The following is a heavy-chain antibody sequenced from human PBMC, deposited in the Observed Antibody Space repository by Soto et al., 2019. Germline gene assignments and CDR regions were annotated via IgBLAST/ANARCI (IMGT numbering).Heavy chain of an antibody. D-gene: IGHD1-1*01. V-gene: IGHV1-3*04. CDR1: GYTFTSYA. CDR2: INTGNGNT. J-gene: IGHJ4*02. CDR3: ARAVDAYKFFDF. Sequence: QVQLVQSGAEVKKPGASVKVSCKASGYTFTSYAMHWVRQAPGQRLEWMAWINTGNGNTKYSQNFQGRVTITRDTCASTAYMELSSLRSEDTAVYYCARAVDAYKFFDFWGQGTLVTVSS.